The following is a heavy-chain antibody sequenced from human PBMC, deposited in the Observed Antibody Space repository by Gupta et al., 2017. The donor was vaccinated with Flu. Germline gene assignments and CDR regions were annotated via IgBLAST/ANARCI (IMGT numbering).Heavy chain of an antibody. D-gene: IGHD4-23*01. CDR3: ARDLHYGGNSDFYGMDV. CDR1: GFTCSSHS. Sequence: EVQLVESGGGLVQPGGSLRLSGAASGFTCSSHSMNWGSQAPGKGLEWVSYISSSSSTIYYADSVKGRFTISRDNAKNSLYLQMNSLRAEDTAVYYCARDLHYGGNSDFYGMDVWGQGTTVTVSS. CDR2: ISSSSSTI. V-gene: IGHV3-48*01. J-gene: IGHJ6*02.